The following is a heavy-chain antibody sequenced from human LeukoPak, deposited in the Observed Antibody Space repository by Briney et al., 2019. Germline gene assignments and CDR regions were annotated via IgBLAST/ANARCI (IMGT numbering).Heavy chain of an antibody. CDR2: INHSGST. Sequence: SETLSLTCAVFGGSFSGYSWSWIRQPPGKGLEWIGEINHSGSTDYNPSLKSRVTISGDTSKNQFSLKLNSVTAADTAVYYCERLTHSVFWLVDYPIFDYWGQGTLVTVSS. CDR1: GGSFSGYS. J-gene: IGHJ4*02. V-gene: IGHV4-34*01. CDR3: ERLTHSVFWLVDYPIFDY. D-gene: IGHD3-3*01.